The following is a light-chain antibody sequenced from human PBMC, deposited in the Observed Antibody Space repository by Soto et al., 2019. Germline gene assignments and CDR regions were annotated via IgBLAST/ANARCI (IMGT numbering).Light chain of an antibody. J-gene: IGKJ2*01. CDR1: QSVGSN. V-gene: IGKV3-15*01. CDR2: GAS. CDR3: QQYNSWPPAYT. Sequence: EIVLTQSPVTLSVSPGEGATLSCRSSQSVGSNLAWYQQKPGQTPRLLIYGASTRATGIPARFSGSGSGAEFTLTISSLQSEDFAVYYCQQYNSWPPAYTFCQGTKLEIK.